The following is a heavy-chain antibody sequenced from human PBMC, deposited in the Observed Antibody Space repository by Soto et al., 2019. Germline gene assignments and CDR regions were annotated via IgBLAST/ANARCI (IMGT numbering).Heavy chain of an antibody. D-gene: IGHD6-19*01. CDR3: VRGGPVAGPASPEAYHPFDF. Sequence: QVPLVQSGAEVRKPGASVEVSCKASGYTFTDYYMHWARQAPGQGLEWMAWINPNSGATYYAEKFRGRVTMTRDTSISTAYMELNRLNSDDTAVYYCVRGGPVAGPASPEAYHPFDFWGQGTLVTVSS. CDR2: INPNSGAT. J-gene: IGHJ4*02. V-gene: IGHV1-2*02. CDR1: GYTFTDYY.